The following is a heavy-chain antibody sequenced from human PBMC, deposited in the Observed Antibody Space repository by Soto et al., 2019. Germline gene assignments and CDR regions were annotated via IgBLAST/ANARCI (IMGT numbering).Heavy chain of an antibody. Sequence: VQLVESGGGLVQPGGSLRLSCAASGFTFSNYSMNWVRQAPGKGLEWVSYISRSSSTTYYADFVKGRFTISRDNAKNSLYLQMNSLRAEDTAVYYCANSGYGYLTGYWGQGTLVTVSS. J-gene: IGHJ4*02. CDR1: GFTFSNYS. CDR2: ISRSSSTT. D-gene: IGHD5-12*01. V-gene: IGHV3-48*01. CDR3: ANSGYGYLTGY.